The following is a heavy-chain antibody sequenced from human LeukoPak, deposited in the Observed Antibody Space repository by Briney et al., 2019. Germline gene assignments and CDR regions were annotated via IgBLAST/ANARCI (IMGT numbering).Heavy chain of an antibody. CDR3: ARDGHYDILTGYFQD. CDR2: ITNSGTTI. D-gene: IGHD3-9*01. Sequence: PGGSLRLSCAASGFTFTDYYMSWIRQAPGKGLEWVSYITNSGTTIYYADSVKGRFTISRDNAKNSLYLQMNSLRAEDTAVYYCARDGHYDILTGYFQDWGQGTLVTVSS. V-gene: IGHV3-11*01. CDR1: GFTFTDYY. J-gene: IGHJ1*01.